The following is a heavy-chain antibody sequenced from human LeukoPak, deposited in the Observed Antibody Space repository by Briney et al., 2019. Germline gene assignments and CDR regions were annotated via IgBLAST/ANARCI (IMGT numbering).Heavy chain of an antibody. Sequence: GGFLRLSCAASAFTFSSYAMSWVRQAPGKGLAWVSTIRGSGNSTDYADSVKGRFTISRDNSKNTLSLQMNSLRAEDTAVYYCAREGLGAAAGTFDYWGQGTLVTVSS. CDR2: IRGSGNST. J-gene: IGHJ4*02. CDR1: AFTFSSYA. V-gene: IGHV3-23*01. CDR3: AREGLGAAAGTFDY. D-gene: IGHD6-13*01.